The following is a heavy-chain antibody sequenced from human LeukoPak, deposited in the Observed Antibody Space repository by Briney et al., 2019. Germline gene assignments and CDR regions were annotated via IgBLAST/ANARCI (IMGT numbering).Heavy chain of an antibody. D-gene: IGHD1-14*01. Sequence: PGRSLRLSCAASGFPLSSYAMGSVRQAAGKGLEWVADISYEGANKYYADSVKGRFTISRDISKNTLYLQMNSLRGEDTAVYYCARIPEEADYYGMDVWGKGTTVTVSS. J-gene: IGHJ6*04. CDR1: GFPLSSYA. CDR2: ISYEGANK. V-gene: IGHV3-30*04. CDR3: ARIPEEADYYGMDV.